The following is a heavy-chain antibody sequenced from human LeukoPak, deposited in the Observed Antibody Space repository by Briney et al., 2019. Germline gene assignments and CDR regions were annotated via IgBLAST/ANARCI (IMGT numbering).Heavy chain of an antibody. J-gene: IGHJ6*02. D-gene: IGHD6-13*01. V-gene: IGHV1-2*04. CDR1: GYTFTGYY. CDR3: ARAGKQGYYYYGMDV. CDR2: ISPNSGGT. Sequence: ASVKVSCKASGYTFTGYYMHWVRQAPGQGLEWMGWISPNSGGTNYAQKFQGWVTMTRDTSISTAYMELSRLRSDDTAVYYCARAGKQGYYYYGMDVWGQGTTVTVSS.